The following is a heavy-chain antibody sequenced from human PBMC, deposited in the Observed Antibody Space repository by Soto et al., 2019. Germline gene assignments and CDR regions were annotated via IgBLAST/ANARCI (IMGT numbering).Heavy chain of an antibody. Sequence: QVQLQESGPGLVKPSETLSLTCTVSGGSISSYYWSWIRQPPGKGLEWIGYIYYSGSTNYNPSLKSRVTISVDTSKNQFSLKLSSVTAADTAVYYCAREVFYGYGNLGWFDPWGQGTLVTVSS. V-gene: IGHV4-59*01. CDR1: GGSISSYY. CDR3: AREVFYGYGNLGWFDP. J-gene: IGHJ5*02. D-gene: IGHD5-12*01. CDR2: IYYSGST.